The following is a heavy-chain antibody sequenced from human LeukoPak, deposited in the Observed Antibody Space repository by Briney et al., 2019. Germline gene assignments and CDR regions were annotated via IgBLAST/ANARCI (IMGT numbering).Heavy chain of an antibody. CDR2: IYTSGST. CDR3: ARGPMFFGVAYCDY. V-gene: IGHV4-4*07. D-gene: IGHD3-3*01. J-gene: IGHJ4*02. CDR1: GGSISSYY. Sequence: SETLSLTCTVSGGSISSYYWSWIRQPAGKGLEWIGRIYTSGSTNYNPSLKSRVTMSVDTSKDQFSLKLSSVTAADTAVYYCARGPMFFGVAYCDYWGQGTLVTVSS.